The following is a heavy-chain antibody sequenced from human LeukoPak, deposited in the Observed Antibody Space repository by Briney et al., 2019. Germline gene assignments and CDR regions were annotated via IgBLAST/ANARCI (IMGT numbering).Heavy chain of an antibody. CDR2: ISSSGSTI. CDR1: GSTFTKDW. Sequence: GGSLRLSCTASGSTFTKDWMSWVRQAPGKGLEWVSYISSSGSTIYYADSVKGRFTISRDNAKNSLYLQMNSLRAEDTAVYYCARGLGGDFWSAGGYYFDYWGQGTLVTVSS. V-gene: IGHV3-11*01. D-gene: IGHD3-3*01. J-gene: IGHJ4*02. CDR3: ARGLGGDFWSAGGYYFDY.